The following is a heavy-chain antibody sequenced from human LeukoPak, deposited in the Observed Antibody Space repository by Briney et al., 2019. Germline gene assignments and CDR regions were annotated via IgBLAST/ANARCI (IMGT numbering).Heavy chain of an antibody. J-gene: IGHJ1*01. Sequence: GRSLRLSCAASGFTFSSYAMHWVRQAPGKGLEWVAVISYDGSNKYYADSVKGRFTISRDNAKNSLYLQMNSLRDEDTAVYYCARGPYQIGNYDSSGYREYFQHWGQGTLVTVSS. CDR1: GFTFSSYA. CDR2: ISYDGSNK. CDR3: ARGPYQIGNYDSSGYREYFQH. V-gene: IGHV3-30-3*01. D-gene: IGHD3-22*01.